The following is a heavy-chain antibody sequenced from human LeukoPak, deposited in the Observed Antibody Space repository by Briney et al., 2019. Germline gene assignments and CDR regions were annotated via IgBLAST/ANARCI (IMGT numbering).Heavy chain of an antibody. V-gene: IGHV3-72*01. CDR3: ARVGPPRSDAFDI. CDR1: GFTFSSYS. J-gene: IGHJ3*02. Sequence: GGSLRLSCAASGFTFSSYSMNWVRQTPGKGLEWVGRARDKANSYTTEYAASVKGRFTISRDDSKNSLYLQMNSLKTEDTAVYYCARVGPPRSDAFDIWGQGTMVTVSS. CDR2: ARDKANSYTT.